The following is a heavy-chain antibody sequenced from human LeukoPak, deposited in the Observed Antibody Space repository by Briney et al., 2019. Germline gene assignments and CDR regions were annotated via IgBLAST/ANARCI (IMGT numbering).Heavy chain of an antibody. D-gene: IGHD3-10*01. V-gene: IGHV3-30-3*01. CDR3: ARGGGSGTYYFDY. J-gene: IGHJ4*02. CDR2: IKYDGSKT. CDR1: GFTFSTYA. Sequence: PGGSLRLSCAASGFTFSTYALHWVRQAPGKGLEWVAAIKYDGSKTHYADSVKGRFTISRDNSKDTLYLQMNSLRAEDTAVYYCARGGGSGTYYFDYWGQGTLVTVSS.